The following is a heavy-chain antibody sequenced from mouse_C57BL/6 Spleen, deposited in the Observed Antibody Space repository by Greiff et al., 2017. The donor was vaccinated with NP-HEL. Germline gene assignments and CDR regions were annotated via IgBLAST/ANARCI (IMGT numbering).Heavy chain of an antibody. CDR2: ISSGSSTI. Sequence: EVKLMESGGGLVKPGGSLKLSCAASGFTFSDYGMHWVRQAPEKGLEWVAYISSGSSTIYYAATVKGRFTISRDNAKNTLFLQMTSLRSEDTAMYYCARRGGYDDYYAMDYWGQGTSVTVSS. J-gene: IGHJ4*01. V-gene: IGHV5-17*01. CDR1: GFTFSDYG. D-gene: IGHD2-2*01. CDR3: ARRGGYDDYYAMDY.